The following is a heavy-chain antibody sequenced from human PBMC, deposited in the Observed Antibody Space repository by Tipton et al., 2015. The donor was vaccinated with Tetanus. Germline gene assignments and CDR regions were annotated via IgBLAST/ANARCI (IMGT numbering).Heavy chain of an antibody. J-gene: IGHJ4*02. CDR1: GGSFSFSY. D-gene: IGHD3-16*01. CDR2: ISHRGST. V-gene: IGHV4-34*01. Sequence: TLSLTCAFYGGSFSFSYWDWLRQPPGEGAGWVGEISHRGSTNHNPSLKRRVTISVDTSKNQFSPRLNSVTAADTAVYYCARAGETPLWGAFNSWGQGALVTVSS. CDR3: ARAGETPLWGAFNS.